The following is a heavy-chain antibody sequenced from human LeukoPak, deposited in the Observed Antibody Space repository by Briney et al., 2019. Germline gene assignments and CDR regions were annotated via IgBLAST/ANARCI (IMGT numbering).Heavy chain of an antibody. V-gene: IGHV3-23*01. CDR1: GFTFSSYA. CDR3: AKDALPHHYYDSSGYYYGMDV. D-gene: IGHD3-22*01. CDR2: ISGSGGST. Sequence: GGSLRLSCAASGFTFSSYAMSWVRQAPGKGLEWVSAISGSGGSTYYADSVKGRFTISRDNSKNTLYLQMNSLRAEDTAVYYCAKDALPHHYYDSSGYYYGMDVWGQGTTVTVSS. J-gene: IGHJ6*02.